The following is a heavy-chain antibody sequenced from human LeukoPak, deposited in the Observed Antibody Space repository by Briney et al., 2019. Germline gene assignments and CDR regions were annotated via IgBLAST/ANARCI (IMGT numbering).Heavy chain of an antibody. Sequence: PGGSLRLSCAASGFIFYDYAMHWVRHVPGKGLEWVSGISWNSGNIGYVDSVKGRFTISRDNVRNSLYLQMNSLRAEDTALYYCAKGVGYDFWSGYYDYWGQGTLVTVSS. CDR1: GFIFYDYA. CDR3: AKGVGYDFWSGYYDY. CDR2: ISWNSGNI. V-gene: IGHV3-9*01. J-gene: IGHJ4*02. D-gene: IGHD3-3*01.